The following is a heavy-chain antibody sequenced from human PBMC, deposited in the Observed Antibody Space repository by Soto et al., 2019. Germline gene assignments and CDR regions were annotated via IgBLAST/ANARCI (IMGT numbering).Heavy chain of an antibody. CDR1: GFSISTSGRG. CDR2: IYWNDDK. CDR3: AHTGYGASQRDNCFEP. J-gene: IGHJ5*02. V-gene: IGHV2-5*01. D-gene: IGHD4-17*01. Sequence: QITLKETGHTLVKLTQALTLTCSFSGFSISTSGRGVGWIRQPPGKALEWLALIYWNDDKCFTPSLKSRLTIAKDTAKTQVVNTVTNMDPVHRAPHYCAHTGYGASQRDNCFEPSGQRTPITVTS.